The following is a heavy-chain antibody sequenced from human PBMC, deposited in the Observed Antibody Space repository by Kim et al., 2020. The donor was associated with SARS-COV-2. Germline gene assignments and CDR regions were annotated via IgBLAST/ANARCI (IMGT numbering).Heavy chain of an antibody. CDR3: AREWASGGSYLNLFDP. J-gene: IGHJ5*02. D-gene: IGHD1-26*01. V-gene: IGHV4-61*02. Sequence: SLKSRVTISVDTSKNQFSLTLSSVTAADTAVYYCAREWASGGSYLNLFDPWGQGTLVTVSS.